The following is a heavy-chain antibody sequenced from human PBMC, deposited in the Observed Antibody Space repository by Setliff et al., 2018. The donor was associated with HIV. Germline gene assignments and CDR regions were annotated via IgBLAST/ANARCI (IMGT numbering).Heavy chain of an antibody. Sequence: SETLSLTCTVSGGSISSSSYYWGWIRQPPGKGLEWIGSIYYSGSTYYNPSLKSRVTISVDTSKNQFPLKLSSVTAADTAVYYCARGVRDNSGWSSYYFDYWGQGTLVTVSS. CDR3: ARGVRDNSGWSSYYFDY. CDR1: GGSISSSSYY. CDR2: IYYSGST. V-gene: IGHV4-39*06. D-gene: IGHD6-19*01. J-gene: IGHJ4*02.